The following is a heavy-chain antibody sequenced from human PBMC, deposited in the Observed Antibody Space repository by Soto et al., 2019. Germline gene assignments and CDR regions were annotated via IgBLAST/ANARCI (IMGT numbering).Heavy chain of an antibody. CDR2: ISGHADNT. Sequence: EVQLLESGGGLVQPGGSLRLSCAASGFTFSTYAMSWVRQAPGKGLEWVSTISGHADNTYFADSVKGRFTISRDTSKNTLYLQMNSLRPEDTAVYYCAKDRGTGGDVVRPDYWGQGTLVTVSS. J-gene: IGHJ4*02. V-gene: IGHV3-23*01. CDR1: GFTFSTYA. D-gene: IGHD1-1*01. CDR3: AKDRGTGGDVVRPDY.